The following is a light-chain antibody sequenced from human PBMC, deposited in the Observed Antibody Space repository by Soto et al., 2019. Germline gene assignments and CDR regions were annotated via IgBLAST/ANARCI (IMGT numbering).Light chain of an antibody. V-gene: IGKV3-20*01. CDR3: QQYDSSPPSWT. CDR2: GAS. J-gene: IGKJ1*01. Sequence: ETVLTQSPGTLSLSPGERVTLSCRASQSVSYFAWYQQKPGQAPRLLIYGASSRATGIPDRFSCSGSGTDFTLTISILEPEDFAVYYCQQYDSSPPSWTFGQGTTVEVK. CDR1: QSVSY.